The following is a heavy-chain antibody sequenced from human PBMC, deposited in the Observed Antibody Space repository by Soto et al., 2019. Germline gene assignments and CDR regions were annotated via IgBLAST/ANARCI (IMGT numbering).Heavy chain of an antibody. J-gene: IGHJ6*03. Sequence: GGSLRLSCAASGFTFSGYAMSWVRQAPGKGLEWVSAISGSGGSTYYADSVKGRFTISRDNSKNTLYLQMNSLRAEDTAVYYCAREYSGYDDYYYYYMDVWGKGTTLTVSS. V-gene: IGHV3-23*01. CDR2: ISGSGGST. CDR1: GFTFSGYA. CDR3: AREYSGYDDYYYYYMDV. D-gene: IGHD5-12*01.